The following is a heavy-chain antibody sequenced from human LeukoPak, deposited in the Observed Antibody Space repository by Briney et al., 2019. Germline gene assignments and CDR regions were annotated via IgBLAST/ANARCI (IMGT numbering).Heavy chain of an antibody. J-gene: IGHJ4*02. CDR3: ARDDDWNYEDY. D-gene: IGHD1-7*01. Sequence: GGSLRLSCVASGFTFSNYWMSWVRQAPGKGLQWVTNIKQDGSEKYYVDSVKGRFTISRDNAKKSLYLQMNSLRAEDTAVYYCARDDDWNYEDYWGQGTLVTVSS. CDR1: GFTFSNYW. V-gene: IGHV3-7*01. CDR2: IKQDGSEK.